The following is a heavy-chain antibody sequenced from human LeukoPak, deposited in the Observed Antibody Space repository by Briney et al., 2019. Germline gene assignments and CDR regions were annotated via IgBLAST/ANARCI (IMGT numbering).Heavy chain of an antibody. Sequence: GGSLRLSCAASGFTFSSYAMHWVRQAPGKGLEWVAVISYDGSNKYYADSVKGRFTISRDNSKNTLYLQMNSLRAEDTAVYYCARDGVVVATVGAPLDYWGQGTLVTVSS. J-gene: IGHJ4*02. CDR1: GFTFSSYA. CDR3: ARDGVVVATVGAPLDY. V-gene: IGHV3-30*04. D-gene: IGHD2-15*01. CDR2: ISYDGSNK.